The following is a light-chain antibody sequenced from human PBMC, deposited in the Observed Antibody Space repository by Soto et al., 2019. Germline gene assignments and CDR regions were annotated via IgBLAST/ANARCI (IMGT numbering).Light chain of an antibody. CDR1: KSNLGADYD. J-gene: IGLJ2*01. V-gene: IGLV1-40*01. Sequence: QPVLTQPPSVSGAPGQRVTISCTGSKSNLGADYDVHWYQHLPGTAPKLLIYINTNRPSGVPDRFSGSKSGTSASLAITGLQAEDEADYYCQSYDTSLGGSIFGGGTKLTVL. CDR2: INT. CDR3: QSYDTSLGGSI.